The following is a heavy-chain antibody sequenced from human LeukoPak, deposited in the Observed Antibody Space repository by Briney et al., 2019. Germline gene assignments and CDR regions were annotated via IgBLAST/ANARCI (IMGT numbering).Heavy chain of an antibody. CDR2: ISSSGSTI. CDR3: ARGDILTGYLYDY. V-gene: IGHV3-48*03. J-gene: IGHJ4*02. D-gene: IGHD3-9*01. Sequence: GGSLRLSCAASGFTFSSYEMNWVRQAPGRGLEWVSYISSSGSTIYYADSVKGRFTISRDNAKNSLYLQMNSLRAEDTALYYCARGDILTGYLYDYWGQGTLVTVSS. CDR1: GFTFSSYE.